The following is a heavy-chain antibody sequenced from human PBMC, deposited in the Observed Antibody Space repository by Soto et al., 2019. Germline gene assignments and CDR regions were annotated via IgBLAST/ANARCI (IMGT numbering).Heavy chain of an antibody. J-gene: IGHJ4*02. CDR1: GFTFSSYA. D-gene: IGHD3-10*01. CDR2: ISGSGGST. V-gene: IGHV3-23*01. CDR3: AKDSMVRGVIIPILDY. Sequence: HPGGSLRLSCAASGFTFSSYAMSWVRQAPGKGLEWVSAISGSGGSTYYADSVKGRFTITRDNSKNTQYLQMNSLRAEDTAVYYCAKDSMVRGVIIPILDYWGQGTLVTVSS.